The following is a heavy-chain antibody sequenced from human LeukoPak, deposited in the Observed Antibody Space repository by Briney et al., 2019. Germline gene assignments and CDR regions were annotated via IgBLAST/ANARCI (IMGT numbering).Heavy chain of an antibody. CDR3: ARVGSLVHYFDY. D-gene: IGHD2-8*02. CDR2: ISSSGGTM. CDR1: GFIFSVYS. Sequence: GGSLRLSCSVSGFIFSVYSMHWVRQAPGKGLEWVSYISSSGGTMYYADSVKGRLTISRDNAKNSLYLQMNSLRAEDTAVYYCARVGSLVHYFDYWGQGTLVTVSS. J-gene: IGHJ4*02. V-gene: IGHV3-48*04.